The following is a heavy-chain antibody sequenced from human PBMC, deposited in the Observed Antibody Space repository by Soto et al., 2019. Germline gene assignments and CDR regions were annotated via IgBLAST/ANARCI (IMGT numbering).Heavy chain of an antibody. D-gene: IGHD6-19*01. Sequence: EVQLVESGGDLVQPGGSLRLSCAVSGITFSNYWMNWVRQAPGKGLEWVANIKQDGSEKHYVDSVKGRFTISRDSAHKSFYLQMNSLRVEDTAVYYCARGSGWTEHYWGQGTLVTVSA. V-gene: IGHV3-7*04. J-gene: IGHJ4*02. CDR2: IKQDGSEK. CDR3: ARGSGWTEHY. CDR1: GITFSNYW.